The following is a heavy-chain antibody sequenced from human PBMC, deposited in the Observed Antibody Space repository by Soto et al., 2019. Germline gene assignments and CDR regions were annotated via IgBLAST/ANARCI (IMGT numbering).Heavy chain of an antibody. CDR2: SSNSGTFS. J-gene: IGHJ4*02. Sequence: GSLRLPCEGPGFTFSDYYISWIRQAPGKGLEWISYSSNSGTFSRYADSVKGRFSISRDNTKNLLYLQMNSLRAEDTAVYYCARSGDNYNRLDYWGQGTPVTVSS. CDR3: ARSGDNYNRLDY. V-gene: IGHV3-11*06. CDR1: GFTFSDYY. D-gene: IGHD1-1*01.